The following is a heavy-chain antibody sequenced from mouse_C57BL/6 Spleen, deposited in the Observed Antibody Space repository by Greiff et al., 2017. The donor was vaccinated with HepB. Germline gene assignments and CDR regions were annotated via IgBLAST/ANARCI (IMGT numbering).Heavy chain of an antibody. V-gene: IGHV5-4*01. Sequence: EVMLVESGGGLVKPGGSLKLSCAASGFTFSSYAMSWVRQTPEKRLEWVATISDGGSYTYYPDNVKGRFTISRDNAKNNLYLQMSHLKSEDTAMYYCAREDYDYAYWGQGTLVTVSA. CDR1: GFTFSSYA. J-gene: IGHJ3*01. CDR2: ISDGGSYT. CDR3: AREDYDYAY. D-gene: IGHD2-4*01.